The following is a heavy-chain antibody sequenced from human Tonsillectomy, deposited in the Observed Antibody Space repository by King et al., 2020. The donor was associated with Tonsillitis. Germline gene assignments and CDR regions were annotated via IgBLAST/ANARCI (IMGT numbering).Heavy chain of an antibody. CDR2: ISPIFGTA. V-gene: IGHV1-69*01. Sequence: VQLVQSGAEVKKPGSSVKVSCKASGGTFSSYAISWVRQAPGQGLEWMGGISPIFGTANYAQKFQGRVTITADESPSTAYMELSSLRSEDTAVYYCARAKEHDGIAPLGYWGQGTLVTVSS. CDR1: GGTFSSYA. J-gene: IGHJ4*02. D-gene: IGHD6-6*01. CDR3: ARAKEHDGIAPLGY.